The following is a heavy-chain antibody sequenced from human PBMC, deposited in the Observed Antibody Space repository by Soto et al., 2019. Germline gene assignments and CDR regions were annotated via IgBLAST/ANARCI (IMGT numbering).Heavy chain of an antibody. D-gene: IGHD1-26*01. CDR2: IIPIFGTA. J-gene: IGHJ3*02. V-gene: IGHV1-69*06. CDR1: GGTFSSYA. Sequence: QVQLVQSGAEVKKPGSSVKVSCKASGGTFSSYAISWVRQAPGQGLEWMGGIIPIFGTANYAQKFQDRVTITADKSTSTAYMELSSLRSEDTAVYYCARDRGRGRELGDAFDIWGQGTMVTVSS. CDR3: ARDRGRGRELGDAFDI.